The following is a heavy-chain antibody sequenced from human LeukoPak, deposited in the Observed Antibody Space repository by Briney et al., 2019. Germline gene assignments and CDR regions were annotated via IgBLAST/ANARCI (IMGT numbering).Heavy chain of an antibody. V-gene: IGHV4-34*01. J-gene: IGHJ6*03. CDR3: ARTTEGGYTYGYFYYYYMDV. D-gene: IGHD5-18*01. CDR2: INHSGST. Sequence: SGTLSLTCAVYSGSFSGYYWSWIRQPPGKGLEWIGEINHSGSTNYNPSLKSRVTISVDTSKNQFSLKLTSVIAADTAVYYCARTTEGGYTYGYFYYYYMDVWGKGTTVTISS. CDR1: SGSFSGYY.